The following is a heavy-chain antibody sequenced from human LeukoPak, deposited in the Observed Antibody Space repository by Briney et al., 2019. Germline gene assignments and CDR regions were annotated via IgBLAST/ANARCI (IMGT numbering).Heavy chain of an antibody. Sequence: SQTLSLTCTVSVGSISSGGYYCSWIRQHPGKGLELIGYIYYSGSTYYNPSLKSRVTISVDTSKNQFSLKLSSVTAADTAVYYCARDLNWFDPWGQGTLVTVSS. CDR1: VGSISSGGYY. V-gene: IGHV4-31*03. CDR2: IYYSGST. CDR3: ARDLNWFDP. J-gene: IGHJ5*02.